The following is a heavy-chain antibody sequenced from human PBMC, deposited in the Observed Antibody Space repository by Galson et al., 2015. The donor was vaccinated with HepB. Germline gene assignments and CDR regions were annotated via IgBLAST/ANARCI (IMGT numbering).Heavy chain of an antibody. CDR1: GFTFSSYS. J-gene: IGHJ2*01. CDR3: ARDAPFVGVVIDWYFDL. CDR2: ISSSSSYI. Sequence: SLRLSCAASGFTFSSYSMNWVRQAPGKGLEWVSSISSSSSYIYYADSVKGRFTISRDNAKNSLYLQMNSLRAEDTAVYYCARDAPFVGVVIDWYFDLWGRGTLVTVSS. D-gene: IGHD3-3*01. V-gene: IGHV3-21*01.